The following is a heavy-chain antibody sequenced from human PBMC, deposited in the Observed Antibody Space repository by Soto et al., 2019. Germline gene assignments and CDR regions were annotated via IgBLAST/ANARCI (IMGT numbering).Heavy chain of an antibody. V-gene: IGHV3-21*01. CDR1: GFTFSIYS. J-gene: IGHJ4*02. Sequence: GGSLRLSCAASGFTFSIYSMTWVRQAPGKGLEWVSYIGNSGTFIYYADSVKGRFTISRDNAKNSLFLQMNSLRAEDTAVYYCARARSSSTDYWGQGALVTVFS. CDR3: ARARSSSTDY. CDR2: IGNSGTFI. D-gene: IGHD6-6*01.